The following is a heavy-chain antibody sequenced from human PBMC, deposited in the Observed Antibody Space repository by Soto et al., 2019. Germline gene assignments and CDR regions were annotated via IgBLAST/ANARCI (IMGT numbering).Heavy chain of an antibody. J-gene: IGHJ4*02. CDR3: ARNGGSTWYYFDS. CDR2: ISHSGST. V-gene: IGHV4-34*01. D-gene: IGHD6-13*01. Sequence: QVQLQQWGAGLLKPSETLSLTCAVNGGSFTGYYGAWIRQSPGKGLEWIGEISHSGSTNYNPSLKGRVTISVDTSKNQFSLKLSSVTAADTGMYYCARNGGSTWYYFDSWGQGTVVTVSS. CDR1: GGSFTGYY.